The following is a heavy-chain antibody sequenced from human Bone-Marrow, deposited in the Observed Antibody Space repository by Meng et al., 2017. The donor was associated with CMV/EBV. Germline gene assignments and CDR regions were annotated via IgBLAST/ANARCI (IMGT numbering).Heavy chain of an antibody. Sequence: SETLSLTCAVYGGSFSGYYWSWIRQPPGKGLEWIGEINHSGSTNYNPSLKSRVTISVDTSKNQFSLKLSSVTAADTAVYYCARDRAAGYYYYYGMDVWGQGTTVTVSS. CDR1: GGSFSGYY. J-gene: IGHJ6*02. D-gene: IGHD6-13*01. V-gene: IGHV4-34*01. CDR3: ARDRAAGYYYYYGMDV. CDR2: INHSGST.